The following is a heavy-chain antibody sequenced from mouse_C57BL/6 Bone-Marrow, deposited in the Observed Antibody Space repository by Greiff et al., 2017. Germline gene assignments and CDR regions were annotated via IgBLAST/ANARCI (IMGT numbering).Heavy chain of an antibody. CDR3: ERRDWSYYFDY. Sequence: EVMLVESGGDLVKPGGSLKLSCAASGFTFSSYGMSWVRQPPDKRLEWVATISSGGSYTYYPDSVKGRFTISRDNAKNNLYLQMSSLKSEDTAMYYCERRDWSYYFDYWGQGTTLTVSS. CDR2: ISSGGSYT. V-gene: IGHV5-6*02. D-gene: IGHD4-1*01. CDR1: GFTFSSYG. J-gene: IGHJ2*01.